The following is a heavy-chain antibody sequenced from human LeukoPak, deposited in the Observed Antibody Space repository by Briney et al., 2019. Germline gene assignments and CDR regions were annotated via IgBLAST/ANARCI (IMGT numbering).Heavy chain of an antibody. V-gene: IGHV3-48*04. CDR1: GFTFRSSA. CDR2: ISSSGSTI. J-gene: IGHJ5*02. D-gene: IGHD3-10*01. CDR3: ARDGLPGVWFVP. Sequence: HPGGSLRLSCTASGFTFRSSAMSWIRQAPGKGLEWVSYISSSGSTIYYADSVKGRLTISRDNAKNSLYLQMNSLRAEDTAVYYCARDGLPGVWFVPWGQRTLVTVSS.